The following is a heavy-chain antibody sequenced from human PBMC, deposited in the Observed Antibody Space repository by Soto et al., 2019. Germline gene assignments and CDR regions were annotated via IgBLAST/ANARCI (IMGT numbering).Heavy chain of an antibody. J-gene: IGHJ4*02. CDR1: GGTFSSYA. CDR2: IIPIFGTA. Sequence: QVQLVQSGAEVKKPGSSVKVSCKASGGTFSSYAISWVRQAPGQGLEWMGGIIPIFGTANYAQKVQGRVTITADESTSTAYMERSSLRSEGTAGYYCARDRYSGYDNFHYWGQGTLVTVSS. D-gene: IGHD5-12*01. CDR3: ARDRYSGYDNFHY. V-gene: IGHV1-69*01.